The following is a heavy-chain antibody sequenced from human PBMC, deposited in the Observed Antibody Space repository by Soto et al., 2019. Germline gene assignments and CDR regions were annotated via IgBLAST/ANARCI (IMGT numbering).Heavy chain of an antibody. Sequence: PGGSLRLSCAASGFTFSSYGMHWVRQAPGKGLEWVAVISYDGSNKYYADSVKGRFTISRDNSKNTLYLQMNSLRAEDTAVYYCATLSGYSSGWVDYWGQGTLVTVSS. CDR1: GFTFSSYG. CDR3: ATLSGYSSGWVDY. V-gene: IGHV3-30*03. J-gene: IGHJ4*02. CDR2: ISYDGSNK. D-gene: IGHD6-19*01.